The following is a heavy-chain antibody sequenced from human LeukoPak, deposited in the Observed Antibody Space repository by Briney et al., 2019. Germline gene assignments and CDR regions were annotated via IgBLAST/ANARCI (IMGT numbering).Heavy chain of an antibody. CDR3: ARAYAYSSSPTNDY. V-gene: IGHV3-7*01. CDR1: GFTFSSYW. J-gene: IGHJ4*02. Sequence: GGSLRLSCAASGFTFSSYWMSWVRQAPGKGLEWVANIKQDGSEKYYVDSVKGRFTISRDNAKNSLYLQMNSLRAEDTAVYYCARAYAYSSSPTNDYWGQGTLVTVSS. CDR2: IKQDGSEK. D-gene: IGHD6-6*01.